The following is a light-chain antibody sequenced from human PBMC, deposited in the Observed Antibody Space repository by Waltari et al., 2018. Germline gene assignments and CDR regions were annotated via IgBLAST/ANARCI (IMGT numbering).Light chain of an antibody. Sequence: EIVMTQSPATLSVSPGETATLSCRASESVGSTLAWYQQKPGLAPRLLIFGAFTRATGAPARFTGSGSGTEFTLTISSLQTEDFAVYFCQHYKIRPLTFGGGTKVEI. J-gene: IGKJ4*01. CDR2: GAF. CDR1: ESVGST. V-gene: IGKV3-15*01. CDR3: QHYKIRPLT.